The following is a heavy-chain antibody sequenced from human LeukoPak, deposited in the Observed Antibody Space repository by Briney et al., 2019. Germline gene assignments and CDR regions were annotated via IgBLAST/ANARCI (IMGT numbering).Heavy chain of an antibody. V-gene: IGHV3-7*01. CDR1: GFTFSNYW. CDR2: ERQDGSEK. CDR3: ARDKTSSSWYGDWFDP. Sequence: GGSLRLSCAASGFTFSNYWMSGVGQAPGKGLEGVANERQDGSEKYYVDSGKGRFTISRDNAKNSLYLQMNSLRAEDTAVYYCARDKTSSSWYGDWFDPWGQGTLVTVSS. D-gene: IGHD6-13*01. J-gene: IGHJ5*02.